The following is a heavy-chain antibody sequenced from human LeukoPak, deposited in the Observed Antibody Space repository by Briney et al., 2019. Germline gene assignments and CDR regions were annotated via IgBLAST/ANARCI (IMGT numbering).Heavy chain of an antibody. V-gene: IGHV4-34*01. CDR1: GGSFSGYY. D-gene: IGHD3-22*01. CDR3: AGEVVTEAFDI. Sequence: SETLSLTCAVYGGSFSGYYWSWIRQPPGKGLEWSGEINHSGSTNYNPSLKSRVTISVDTSKNQFSLKLSSVTAADTAVYYCAGEVVTEAFDIWGQGTMVAVSS. J-gene: IGHJ3*02. CDR2: INHSGST.